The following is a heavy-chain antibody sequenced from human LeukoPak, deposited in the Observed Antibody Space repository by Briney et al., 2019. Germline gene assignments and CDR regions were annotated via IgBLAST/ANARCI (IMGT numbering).Heavy chain of an antibody. D-gene: IGHD3/OR15-3a*01. Sequence: PGRSLRLSCAASGFTFDDYAMHWVRQAPGKGLEWVSGISWNSGSIGYADSVKGRFTISRDNAKNSLYLQMNSLRAEDTALYYCAKDMLLGHDLGPSPFDYWGQGTLVTVSS. CDR3: AKDMLLGHDLGPSPFDY. CDR2: ISWNSGSI. J-gene: IGHJ4*02. V-gene: IGHV3-9*01. CDR1: GFTFDDYA.